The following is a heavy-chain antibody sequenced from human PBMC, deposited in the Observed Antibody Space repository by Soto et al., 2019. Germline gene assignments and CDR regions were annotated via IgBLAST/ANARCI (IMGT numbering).Heavy chain of an antibody. J-gene: IGHJ4*02. CDR2: VYYTGST. CDR1: GDSISTFY. V-gene: IGHV4-59*01. CDR3: ARGRTVRNYADDSSDYFYLFDY. D-gene: IGHD3-22*01. Sequence: SETLSLTCTVSGDSISTFYLGWMRQSPGKELEWIGYVYYTGSTNYNPSLKSRVTISVDRSKNQFSLKLTSANAADTAVYYCARGRTVRNYADDSSDYFYLFDYWGQGTQVTVSS.